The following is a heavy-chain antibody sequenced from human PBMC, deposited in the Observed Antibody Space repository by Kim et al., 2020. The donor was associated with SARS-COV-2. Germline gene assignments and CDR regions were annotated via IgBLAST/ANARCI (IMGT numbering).Heavy chain of an antibody. V-gene: IGHV3-20*04. Sequence: GGSLRLSCAGSGFTFEDYGMSWVRQAPGKGLEWVSGINWHGGDTYYADSVKGRFTISRDNAKNSLYLQMNSLRAEDTALYFCARERDGYYDVLAAYGKVYNWFDTWGQGTLVTVSS. CDR2: INWHGGDT. CDR3: ARERDGYYDVLAAYGKVYNWFDT. J-gene: IGHJ5*02. CDR1: GFTFEDYG. D-gene: IGHD3-9*01.